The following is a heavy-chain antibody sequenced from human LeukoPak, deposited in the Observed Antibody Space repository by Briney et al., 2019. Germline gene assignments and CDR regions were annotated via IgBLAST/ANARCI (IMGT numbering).Heavy chain of an antibody. CDR1: GFAFSINA. D-gene: IGHD2/OR15-2a*01. J-gene: IGHJ6*02. V-gene: IGHV3-30-3*01. CDR2: ISYDVSKK. CDR3: ARVAAAYDTFSYHGMDV. Sequence: GGSLRLSCAASGFAFSINAMHWVRQAPGKGLEWVSLISYDVSKKYYADSVKGRFTISRDNSKSTLHLQMNSLRPEDAAVYYCARVAAAYDTFSYHGMDVWGQGTTVSVSS.